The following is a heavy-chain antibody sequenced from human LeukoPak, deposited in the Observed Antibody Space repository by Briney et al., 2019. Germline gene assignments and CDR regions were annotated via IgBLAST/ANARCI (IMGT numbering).Heavy chain of an antibody. Sequence: SETLSLTCTVSGGSISSSSYYWGWIRQPPGKGLEWIGSIYYSGSTYYNPSLKSRVTISVDTSKNQFSLKLSSVTAADTAVYYCARDRPYDNYDSSGYYPGAFDIWGQGTMVTVSS. CDR1: GGSISSSSYY. CDR3: ARDRPYDNYDSSGYYPGAFDI. J-gene: IGHJ3*02. V-gene: IGHV4-39*07. D-gene: IGHD3-22*01. CDR2: IYYSGST.